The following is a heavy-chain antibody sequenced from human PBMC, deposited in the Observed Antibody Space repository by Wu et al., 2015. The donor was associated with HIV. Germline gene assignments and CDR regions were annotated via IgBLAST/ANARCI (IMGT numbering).Heavy chain of an antibody. Sequence: QVQLVQSGAEVKKPGASVKVSCKASGYTLTNYYMHWVRQGPGQGLEWMGWMAPNSDVTKYAPKLQGRVTMTRDTSISTAYMELNSLRSEDTAVYYCVRGQQLERGAFDIWGQGTMVTVSS. V-gene: IGHV1-2*02. CDR3: VRGQQLERGAFDI. CDR2: MAPNSDVT. D-gene: IGHD6-13*01. CDR1: GYTLTNYY. J-gene: IGHJ3*02.